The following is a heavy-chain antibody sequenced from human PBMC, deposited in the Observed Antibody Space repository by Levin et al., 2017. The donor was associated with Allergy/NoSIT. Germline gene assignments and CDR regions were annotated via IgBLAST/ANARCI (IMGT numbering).Heavy chain of an antibody. CDR1: GFTFSSYG. Sequence: GGSLRLSCAASGFTFSSYGMHWVRQAPGKGLEWVAVISYDGSNKYYADSVKGRFTISRDNSKNTLYLQMNSLRAEDTAVYYCAKDSIVATITTRYYYYYMDVWGKGTTVTVSS. J-gene: IGHJ6*03. D-gene: IGHD5-12*01. CDR2: ISYDGSNK. V-gene: IGHV3-30*18. CDR3: AKDSIVATITTRYYYYYMDV.